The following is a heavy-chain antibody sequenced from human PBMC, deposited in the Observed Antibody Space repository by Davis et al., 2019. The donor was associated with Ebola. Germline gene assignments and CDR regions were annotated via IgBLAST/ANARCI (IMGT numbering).Heavy chain of an antibody. Sequence: PSETLSLTCAVYGGSFSGSYWSWIRQPPGKGLEWIGEINHSGSTNYNPSLKSRVTISVDTSKNQFSLKLSSVTAADTAVYYCARVDYYGSGVDYWGQGTLVTVSS. CDR1: GGSFSGSY. D-gene: IGHD3-10*01. CDR3: ARVDYYGSGVDY. CDR2: INHSGST. J-gene: IGHJ4*02. V-gene: IGHV4-34*01.